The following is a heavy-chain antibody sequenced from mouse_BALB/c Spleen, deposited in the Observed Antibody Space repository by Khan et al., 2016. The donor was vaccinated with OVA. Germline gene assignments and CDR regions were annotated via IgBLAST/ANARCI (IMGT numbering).Heavy chain of an antibody. J-gene: IGHJ2*01. V-gene: IGHV1-7*01. CDR3: ARDRIDY. CDR2: INPSTGST. CDR1: GYTFSTYW. Sequence: VQLQQSGAELAKPGASVTMSCKASGYTFSTYWMHWVKQRPGQGLEWIGYINPSTGSTYYNQTFKDKATLTADKSSSPAYMQLSLLTSEDSAVEYGARDRIDYWGQGTTLTVSS.